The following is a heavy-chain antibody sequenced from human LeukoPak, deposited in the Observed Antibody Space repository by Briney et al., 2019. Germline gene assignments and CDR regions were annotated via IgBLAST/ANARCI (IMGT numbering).Heavy chain of an antibody. V-gene: IGHV4-34*01. CDR3: ARLVSAPEYGYDY. D-gene: IGHD5-18*01. CDR2: INHSGST. J-gene: IGHJ4*02. Sequence: SETLSLTCAVYGGSFSGYYWSWIRQPPGKGLEWIGEINHSGSTNYNPSLKSRVTISVDTSKNQFPLKLSSVTAADTAVYYCARLVSAPEYGYDYWGQGTLVTVSS. CDR1: GGSFSGYY.